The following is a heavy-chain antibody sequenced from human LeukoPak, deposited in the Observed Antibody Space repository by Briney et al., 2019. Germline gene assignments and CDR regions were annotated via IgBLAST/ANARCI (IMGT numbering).Heavy chain of an antibody. Sequence: GGSLRLSCVSSDFTFSDHWMIWVRQAPGKELEWVANIKHDGTDENYLESVEGRFTISRDNTKKALYLQMNSLRVEDTGVYFCAREGRPDALDVWGQGTMVTVSS. J-gene: IGHJ3*01. CDR1: DFTFSDHW. V-gene: IGHV3-7*01. CDR2: IKHDGTDE. CDR3: AREGRPDALDV.